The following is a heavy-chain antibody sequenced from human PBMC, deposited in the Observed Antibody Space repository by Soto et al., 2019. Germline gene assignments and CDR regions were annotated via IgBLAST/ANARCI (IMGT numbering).Heavy chain of an antibody. CDR3: ARFIEYYYDSSGYYTSLFDY. V-gene: IGHV4-59*01. Sequence: SETLSLTYTVSGGSIRSYYWSWIRQPPGKGLEWIGYIYYSGSTNYNPSLKSRVTISVDTSKNQFSLKLSSVTAADTAVYYCARFIEYYYDSSGYYTSLFDYWGQGTLVTVSS. J-gene: IGHJ4*02. CDR1: GGSIRSYY. D-gene: IGHD3-22*01. CDR2: IYYSGST.